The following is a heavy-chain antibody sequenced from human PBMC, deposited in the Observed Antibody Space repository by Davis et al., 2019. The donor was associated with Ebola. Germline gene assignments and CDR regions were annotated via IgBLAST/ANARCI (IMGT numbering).Heavy chain of an antibody. CDR2: INPNSGGT. CDR3: ARATPWFGESYGRDV. CDR1: GYTFTGYY. Sequence: SVPVSCLASGYTFTGYYMLCLRHPPGQGLVWLGRINPNSGGTNYAQKFQGRVTMTRDTSISTAYMELSRLRSDDTAVYYCARATPWFGESYGRDVWGKGTTVTVSS. D-gene: IGHD3-10*01. V-gene: IGHV1-2*06. J-gene: IGHJ6*04.